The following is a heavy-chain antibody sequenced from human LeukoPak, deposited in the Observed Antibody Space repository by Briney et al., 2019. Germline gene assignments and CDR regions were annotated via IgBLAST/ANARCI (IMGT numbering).Heavy chain of an antibody. Sequence: GGSLRLSCAASGFTFSSYSMNWVRQAPGKGLEWVSSISSSSSYIYYADSVKGRFTISRDNAKNSLYLRMNSLRAEDTAVYYCARGRVPNWFDPWGQGTLVTVSS. CDR2: ISSSSSYI. V-gene: IGHV3-21*01. CDR1: GFTFSSYS. CDR3: ARGRVPNWFDP. J-gene: IGHJ5*02.